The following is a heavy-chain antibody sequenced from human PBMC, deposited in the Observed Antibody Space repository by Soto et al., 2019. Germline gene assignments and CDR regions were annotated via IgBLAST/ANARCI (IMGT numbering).Heavy chain of an antibody. D-gene: IGHD2-2*01. J-gene: IGHJ6*02. V-gene: IGHV1-69*12. CDR1: GGTFSSYA. Sequence: QVQLVQSGAEVKKPGSSVKVSCKASGGTFSSYAISWVRQAPGQGLEWMGGIIPSCGRANYAQQLRGRVTITAAESTSTAYMELSSLRSEDTAVYYCARHVPAAGYSYGMDVWGQGTTVTVSS. CDR2: IIPSCGRA. CDR3: ARHVPAAGYSYGMDV.